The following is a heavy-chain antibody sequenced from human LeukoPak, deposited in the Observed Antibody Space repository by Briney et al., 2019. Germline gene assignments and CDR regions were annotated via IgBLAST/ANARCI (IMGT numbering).Heavy chain of an antibody. Sequence: GASVKVSCKASGYTFTSYYMHWVRQAPGQGLEWMGGIIPIFGTANYAQKFQGRVTITADESTSTAYMELSSLRSEDTAVYYCARGHFVLRFLEWLFFDYWGQGTLVTVSS. J-gene: IGHJ4*02. CDR2: IIPIFGTA. V-gene: IGHV1-69*13. CDR3: ARGHFVLRFLEWLFFDY. CDR1: GYTFTSYY. D-gene: IGHD3-3*01.